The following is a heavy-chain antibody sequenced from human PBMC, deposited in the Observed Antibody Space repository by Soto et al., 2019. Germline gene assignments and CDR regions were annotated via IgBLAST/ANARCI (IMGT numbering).Heavy chain of an antibody. J-gene: IGHJ4*02. Sequence: GGSLRLSCAASGFTFSSYAMSWVRQAPGKGLEWVSAISGSGGSTYYADSVKGRFTISRDNSKNTLYLQMNSLRAEDTAVYYCAQAFLRGVKPHYWGQGTLVTVSS. CDR3: AQAFLRGVKPHY. CDR2: ISGSGGST. CDR1: GFTFSSYA. V-gene: IGHV3-23*01. D-gene: IGHD3-10*01.